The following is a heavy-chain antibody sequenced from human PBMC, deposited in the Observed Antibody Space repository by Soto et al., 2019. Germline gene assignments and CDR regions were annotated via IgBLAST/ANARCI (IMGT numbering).Heavy chain of an antibody. CDR3: ARDLGGWPDY. Sequence: GASVKVSCKASGYTFTNSGISWVRQAPGQGLEWMGWISADNGNTKYSQKFQGRVTITRDTSASTAYMELSSLRSEDTAVYYCARDLGGWPDYWGQGTLVTVSS. CDR1: GYTFTNSG. V-gene: IGHV1-18*01. D-gene: IGHD2-15*01. J-gene: IGHJ4*02. CDR2: ISADNGNT.